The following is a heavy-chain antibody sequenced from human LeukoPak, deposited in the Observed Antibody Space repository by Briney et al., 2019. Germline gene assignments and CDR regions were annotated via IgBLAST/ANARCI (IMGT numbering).Heavy chain of an antibody. CDR3: ASSRSYSSGWYGPPEYFQH. CDR1: GGSISSSSYY. J-gene: IGHJ1*01. Sequence: PSETLSLTCTVSGGSISSSSYYWGWIRQPPGKGLEWIGYIYSSGSTKYNPSLKSRVTISVDTSKNQFSLKLSSVTAADTAVYHCASSRSYSSGWYGPPEYFQHWGQGTLVTVSS. D-gene: IGHD6-19*01. V-gene: IGHV4-61*05. CDR2: IYSSGST.